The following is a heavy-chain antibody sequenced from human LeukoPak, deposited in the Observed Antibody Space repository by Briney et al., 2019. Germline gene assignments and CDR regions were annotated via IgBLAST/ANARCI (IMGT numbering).Heavy chain of an antibody. CDR2: INPSGGST. CDR1: GYTFTSYY. J-gene: IGHJ3*02. CDR3: AADLEMQDAFDI. Sequence: ASVKVSCKASGYTFTSYYMHWVRQAPGQGLEWMGIINPSGGSTSYAQKFQGRVTMTRDTSTSTVYMELSSLRSEDTAVYYCAADLEMQDAFDIWGQGTMVTVSS. V-gene: IGHV1-46*01. D-gene: IGHD5-24*01.